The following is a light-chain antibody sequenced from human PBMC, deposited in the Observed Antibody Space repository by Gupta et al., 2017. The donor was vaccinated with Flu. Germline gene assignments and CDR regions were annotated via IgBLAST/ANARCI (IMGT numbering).Light chain of an antibody. V-gene: IGKV1-5*03. Sequence: PSTLSASVGDRDSITCRASQRISSWLAWYQHKPGKAPKLLIYKASRVESGVPSTFSGSGSGTAFTLTISSLQPDDFATHYCQQENSSSGTFGQGTKVEIK. CDR2: KAS. CDR3: QQENSSSGT. J-gene: IGKJ1*01. CDR1: QRISSW.